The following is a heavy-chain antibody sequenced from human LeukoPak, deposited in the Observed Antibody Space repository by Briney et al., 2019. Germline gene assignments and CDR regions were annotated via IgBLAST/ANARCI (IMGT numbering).Heavy chain of an antibody. CDR3: ARDRQLLWFGELLHYFDY. CDR2: IKQDGSEK. Sequence: GXXRRSFAASGFTFSSYWMSWVRRAPGKGREGVANIKQDGSEKYYWDSVKGRFTISRDNSKNSLYLQMNSLRAEDTAVYYCARDRQLLWFGELLHYFDYWGQGTLVTVFS. J-gene: IGHJ4*02. CDR1: GFTFSSYW. V-gene: IGHV3-7*01. D-gene: IGHD3-10*01.